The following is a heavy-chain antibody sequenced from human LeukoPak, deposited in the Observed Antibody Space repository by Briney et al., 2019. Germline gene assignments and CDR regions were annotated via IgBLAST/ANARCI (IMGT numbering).Heavy chain of an antibody. D-gene: IGHD4-23*01. CDR1: GFTVSTNY. J-gene: IGHJ4*02. V-gene: IGHV3-53*01. CDR3: ARRAGGYSHPYDY. Sequence: PGGSLRLPCVVSGFTVSTNYMSWVRQAPGKGLEWVSLIYSGGSTYYADSVKGRLTISRDNSKNTLYLQMNSLRAEDTAVYYCARRAGGYSHPYDYWGQGTLVTVSS. CDR2: IYSGGST.